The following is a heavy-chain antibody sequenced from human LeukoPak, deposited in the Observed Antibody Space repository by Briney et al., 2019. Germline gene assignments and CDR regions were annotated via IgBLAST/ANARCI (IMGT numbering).Heavy chain of an antibody. CDR3: ARGPSVLGAIDN. J-gene: IGHJ4*02. Sequence: GGSLRLSCAASGFTFSSYEMNWVRQAPGKGLEWVSYISSSGSTIYHADSVKGRFTISRDNAKDMLYLQMDSLRVGDTAIYYCARGPSVLGAIDNWGQGTLVAVSS. CDR1: GFTFSSYE. D-gene: IGHD3-10*01. CDR2: ISSSGSTI. V-gene: IGHV3-48*03.